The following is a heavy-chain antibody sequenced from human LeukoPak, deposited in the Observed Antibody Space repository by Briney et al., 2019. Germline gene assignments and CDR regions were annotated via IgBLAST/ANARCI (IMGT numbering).Heavy chain of an antibody. Sequence: GGSLRLSCAASGFTFSSYSMNWVRQAPGKGLEWVALISSDGSKIYYADSVKGRFTISRDNSRNTLYLQMNSLRAEDTAVYYCAAERAAASTPFDYWGQGTLVTVSS. V-gene: IGHV3-30*03. D-gene: IGHD6-13*01. CDR3: AAERAAASTPFDY. J-gene: IGHJ4*02. CDR1: GFTFSSYS. CDR2: ISSDGSKI.